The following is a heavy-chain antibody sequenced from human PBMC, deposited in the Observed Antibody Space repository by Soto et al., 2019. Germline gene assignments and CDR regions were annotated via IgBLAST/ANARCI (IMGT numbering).Heavy chain of an antibody. D-gene: IGHD2-2*01. V-gene: IGHV1-69*13. CDR3: ARGPVLVPAAMSDYYYYGMDV. J-gene: IGHJ6*02. CDR2: IVPIVDTA. Sequence: SVKVSCKTSGGTFSSYAISCVRQAPGQGLEWMGGIVPIVDTATYAQKFQGRVTITADESISTAYMELSRLRSDDTAVYYCARGPVLVPAAMSDYYYYGMDVWGQGTTLTVSS. CDR1: GGTFSSYA.